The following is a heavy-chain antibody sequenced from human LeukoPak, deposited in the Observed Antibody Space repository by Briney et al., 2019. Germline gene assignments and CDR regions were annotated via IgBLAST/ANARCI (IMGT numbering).Heavy chain of an antibody. CDR2: MSGSGGIT. J-gene: IGHJ4*02. Sequence: GGSLRLSCAASGFTFSSYGMSWVRQAPGKGLEWVSAMSGSGGITYYADSVRGRFTISRDNSKNTLYLQTNSLRAEDTAVYYCANFVDFDWYDYWGQGTLVTVSS. V-gene: IGHV3-23*01. CDR1: GFTFSSYG. CDR3: ANFVDFDWYDY. D-gene: IGHD3-9*01.